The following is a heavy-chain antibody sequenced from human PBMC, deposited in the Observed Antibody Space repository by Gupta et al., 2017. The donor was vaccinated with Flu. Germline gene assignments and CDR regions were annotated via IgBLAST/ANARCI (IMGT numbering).Heavy chain of an antibody. D-gene: IGHD5-12*01. V-gene: IGHV3-21*01. J-gene: IGHJ4*02. CDR2: ISLSGTHI. CDR3: ARDRYSGFDGPGGDRDH. Sequence: PGKGLEWVSGISLSGTHIQYADSVKGRFTISRDNTKSSMDLQMNSLRVEDTAVYFCARDRYSGFDGPGGDRDHWGQGILVSVSS.